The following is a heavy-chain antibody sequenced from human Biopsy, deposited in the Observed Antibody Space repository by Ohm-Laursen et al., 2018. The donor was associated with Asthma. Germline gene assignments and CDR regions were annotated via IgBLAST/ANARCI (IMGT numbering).Heavy chain of an antibody. CDR2: INPNSGGT. CDR3: ARGQKSAGDRWFDP. CDR1: GYTFIGCH. Sequence: VSCKASGYTFIGCHIHWMRQAPGQGLEWMGRINPNSGGTNYAQKFQGRVTMTRDTSISTAYMEVSRLRSDDTAVYYCARGQKSAGDRWFDPWGQGTLVTVSS. V-gene: IGHV1-2*06. D-gene: IGHD6-13*01. J-gene: IGHJ5*02.